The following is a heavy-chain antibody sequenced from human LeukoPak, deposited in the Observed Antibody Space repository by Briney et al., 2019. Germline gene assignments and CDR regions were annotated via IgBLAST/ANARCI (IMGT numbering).Heavy chain of an antibody. J-gene: IGHJ4*02. CDR1: GGSFSGYY. CDR3: ARGRDGYDLYYFDY. D-gene: IGHD5-12*01. V-gene: IGHV4-34*01. CDR2: INHSGST. Sequence: SETLSLTCAVYGGSFSGYYWSWIRRPPGKGLEWIGEINHSGSTNYNPSLKSRVTISVDTSKNQFSPKLSSVTAADTAVYYCARGRDGYDLYYFDYWGQGTLVTVSS.